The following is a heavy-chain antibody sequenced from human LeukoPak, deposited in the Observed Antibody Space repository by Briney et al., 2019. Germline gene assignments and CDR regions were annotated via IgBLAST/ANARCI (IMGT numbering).Heavy chain of an antibody. CDR3: AKVDDYYDFWSGYYT. J-gene: IGHJ4*02. Sequence: GGSLRLSCAASGLTFSSYAMSWVRQAPGKGLEWVSAISGSGGSTYYADSVKGRFTISRDNSKNTLYLQMNSLRAEDTAVYYCAKVDDYYDFWSGYYTWGQGTLVTVSS. D-gene: IGHD3-3*01. CDR1: GLTFSSYA. V-gene: IGHV3-23*01. CDR2: ISGSGGST.